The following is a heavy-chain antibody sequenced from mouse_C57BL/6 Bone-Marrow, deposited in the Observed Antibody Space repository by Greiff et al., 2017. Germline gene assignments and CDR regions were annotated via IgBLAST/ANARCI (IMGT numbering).Heavy chain of an antibody. CDR1: GYSFTGYY. CDR3: ARGILSFAY. Sequence: EVKLVESGPELVKPGASVKISCKASGYSFTGYYMNWVKQSPEKSLEWIGEINPSTGGTTYNQKFKAKATLTVDKSSSTASMQLKSLTSEDSAVYFCARGILSFAYWGQGTLVTVSA. CDR2: INPSTGGT. V-gene: IGHV1-42*01. D-gene: IGHD1-1*01. J-gene: IGHJ3*01.